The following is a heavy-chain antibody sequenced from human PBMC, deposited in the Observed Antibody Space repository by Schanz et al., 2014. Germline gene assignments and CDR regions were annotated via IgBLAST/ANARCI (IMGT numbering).Heavy chain of an antibody. CDR2: ISHSGGSK. CDR3: ARGTDWNLHY. CDR1: GFTFSSYA. V-gene: IGHV3-23*01. D-gene: IGHD1-1*01. Sequence: DVQLLESGGGLVQPGGSLRLSCAASGFTFSSYAMHWVRQAPGKGLEWVSSISHSGGSKYYADSVKGRFTISRDNSKNTLYLQMNSLRAEDTAVYYCARGTDWNLHYWGQGALVTVSS. J-gene: IGHJ4*02.